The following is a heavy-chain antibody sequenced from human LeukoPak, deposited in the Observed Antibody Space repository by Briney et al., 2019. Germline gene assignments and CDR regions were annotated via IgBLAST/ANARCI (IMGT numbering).Heavy chain of an antibody. CDR3: ARDSGSSGWTGYFDY. V-gene: IGHV3-53*01. CDR1: GFTVSSNY. D-gene: IGHD6-19*01. CDR2: IYSGGST. Sequence: GGSLGLSCAASGFTVSSNYMSWVRQAPGKGLEWVSVIYSGGSTYYADSVKGRFTISRDNAKNSLYLQMNSLRAEDTAVYYCARDSGSSGWTGYFDYWGQGTLVTVSS. J-gene: IGHJ4*02.